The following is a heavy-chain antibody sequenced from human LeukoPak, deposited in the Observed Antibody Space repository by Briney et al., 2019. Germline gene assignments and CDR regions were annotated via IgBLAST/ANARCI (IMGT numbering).Heavy chain of an antibody. CDR2: IYYSGST. Sequence: SETLSLTCTVSGGSISSYYWSWIRQPPGKGLEWIGYIYYSGSTNYNPSLKSRVTISVDTSKNQFSLKLSSVTAADTAVYYCVRVGSSWHTTFDYWGQGTLVTVSS. J-gene: IGHJ4*02. V-gene: IGHV4-59*01. CDR3: VRVGSSWHTTFDY. CDR1: GGSISSYY. D-gene: IGHD6-13*01.